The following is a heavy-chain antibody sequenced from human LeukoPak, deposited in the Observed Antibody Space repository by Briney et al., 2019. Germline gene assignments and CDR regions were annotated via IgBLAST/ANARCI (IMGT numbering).Heavy chain of an antibody. Sequence: GGSLRLSCAASGFRFSSYGMHWVRQAPGKGLEWVAYIRYDGINEYYADSVKGRFTISRDNSKNTLYLQTNSLRAEDTAVYYCAKLRESGSSAYAVYYFDYWGQGTLVTVSS. CDR1: GFRFSSYG. J-gene: IGHJ4*02. D-gene: IGHD1-26*01. CDR2: IRYDGINE. V-gene: IGHV3-30*02. CDR3: AKLRESGSSAYAVYYFDY.